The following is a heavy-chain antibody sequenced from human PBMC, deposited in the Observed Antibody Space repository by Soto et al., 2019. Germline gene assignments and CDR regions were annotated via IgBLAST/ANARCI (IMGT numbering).Heavy chain of an antibody. CDR3: APLSVSLSGPYGIHV. D-gene: IGHD2-15*01. Sequence: SETLSLTCRVSGYSVTSSDYYWAWIRQPPGKGLEWIGSMFYSGLTYYNPSLKSRVTLSVDTSMNQFSVRLNSVTAADTAVYYCAPLSVSLSGPYGIHVRGQGTTVTAP. CDR2: MFYSGLT. CDR1: GYSVTSSDYY. J-gene: IGHJ6*02. V-gene: IGHV4-39*01.